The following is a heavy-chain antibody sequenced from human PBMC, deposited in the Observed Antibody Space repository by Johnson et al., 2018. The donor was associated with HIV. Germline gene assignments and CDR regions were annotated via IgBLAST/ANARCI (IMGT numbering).Heavy chain of an antibody. CDR2: ISGSGGST. D-gene: IGHD6-13*01. CDR3: ATIAAHGAAFDI. Sequence: VQLVESGGGLVQPGGSLRLSCAASGFTFSSYAMSWVRQAPGKGLEWVSAISGSGGSTYYADSVTGRFTISRDNSKNTLYLQMNGLRPEDTAAYYCATIAAHGAAFDIWGQRTVVTVSS. V-gene: IGHV3-23*04. J-gene: IGHJ3*02. CDR1: GFTFSSYA.